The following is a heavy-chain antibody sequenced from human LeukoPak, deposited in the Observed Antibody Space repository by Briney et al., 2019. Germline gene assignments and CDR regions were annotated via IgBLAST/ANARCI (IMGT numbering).Heavy chain of an antibody. CDR2: IYPRDGST. V-gene: IGHV1-46*01. CDR1: GYTFTSNY. Sequence: ASVKVSCKASGYTFTSNYIHWVRQAPGQGLEWMGMIYPRDGSTSYAQKFQGRVTITADESTSTAYMELSSLRSGDTAVYYCARGGSYHYYYYYGMDVWGQGTTVTVSS. J-gene: IGHJ6*02. D-gene: IGHD1-26*01. CDR3: ARGGSYHYYYYYGMDV.